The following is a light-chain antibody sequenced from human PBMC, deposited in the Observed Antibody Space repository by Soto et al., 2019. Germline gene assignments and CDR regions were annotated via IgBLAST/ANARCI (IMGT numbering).Light chain of an antibody. J-gene: IGLJ3*02. CDR2: SNN. CDR1: SSNIGSNT. CDR3: AAWDDSLNGRV. V-gene: IGLV1-44*01. Sequence: QSVLTQPPSASGTPGQRVTISCSGSSSNIGSNTVNWYQQLPGTAPKLLIYSNNQRPSGVPDRFSGSKSGTSASLAISGLQSEDEFDYYCAAWDDSLNGRVFGGGTKLTVL.